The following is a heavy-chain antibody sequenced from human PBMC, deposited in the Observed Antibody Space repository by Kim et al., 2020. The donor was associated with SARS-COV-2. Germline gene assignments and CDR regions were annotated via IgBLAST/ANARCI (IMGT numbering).Heavy chain of an antibody. D-gene: IGHD1-1*01. J-gene: IGHJ4*02. V-gene: IGHV4-34*01. CDR3: AREDDRGYYFDY. Sequence: NYNPSLKSRVTISVDTAKNQFSLKLSSVTAADTAVYYCAREDDRGYYFDYWGQGTLVTVSS.